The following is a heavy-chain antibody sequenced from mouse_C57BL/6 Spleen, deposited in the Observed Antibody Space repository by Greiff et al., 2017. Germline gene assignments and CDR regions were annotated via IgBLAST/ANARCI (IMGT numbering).Heavy chain of an antibody. CDR3: ARDRGFFYAMDY. Sequence: DVQLQESGPGLVKPSQSLSLTCSVTGYSITSGYYWNWIRQFPGNKLEWMGYRSYDGSNNYNPSLKNRISITRDTSKNQFFLKLNSVTTEDTATYYCARDRGFFYAMDYWGQGTSVTVSS. CDR1: GYSITSGYY. V-gene: IGHV3-6*01. J-gene: IGHJ4*01. CDR2: RSYDGSN.